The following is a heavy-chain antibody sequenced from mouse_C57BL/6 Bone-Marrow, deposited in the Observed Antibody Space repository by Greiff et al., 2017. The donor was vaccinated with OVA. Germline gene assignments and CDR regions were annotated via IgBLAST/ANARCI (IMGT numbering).Heavy chain of an antibody. J-gene: IGHJ3*01. CDR2: INPSNGGP. CDR3: ARPFAY. V-gene: IGHV1-53*01. Sequence: QLQHPGTELLNPGPSLNLSSKASGSPFPTSWMPWLKRGPGQGLGWIGNINPSNGGPNYNEKVKSKATLTVDKSSSTAYMQLSSLTSEDSAVYYCARPFAYWGQGTLVTVSA. CDR1: GSPFPTSW.